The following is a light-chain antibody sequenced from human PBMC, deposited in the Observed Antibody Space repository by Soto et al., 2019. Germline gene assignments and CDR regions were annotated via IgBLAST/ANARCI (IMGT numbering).Light chain of an antibody. CDR3: QQHNSYPLT. CDR2: TIS. CDR1: QDTSSN. V-gene: IGKV1-9*01. Sequence: DIQLTQSPSFLYAFVGDRVTITCRASQDTSSNLAWYQQKPGKAPKLLIYTISTLQSGVPPRFSGSGSGTEFTLTISRLQAEDFATYYCQQHNSYPLTFGGGTKVEIK. J-gene: IGKJ4*01.